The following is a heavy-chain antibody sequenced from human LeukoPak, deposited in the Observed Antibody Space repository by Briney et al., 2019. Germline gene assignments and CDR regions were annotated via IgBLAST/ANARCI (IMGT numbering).Heavy chain of an antibody. CDR2: IYTSGST. Sequence: SETLSLTCTVSGGSISSGSYYWSWIRQPAGKGLEWIGRIYTSGSTNYNPSLKSRVTMSVDTSKNQFSLKLSSVTAADTAVYYCARAPYYYDSNNDAFDIWGQGTMVTVSS. D-gene: IGHD3-22*01. CDR1: GGSISSGSYY. J-gene: IGHJ3*02. V-gene: IGHV4-61*02. CDR3: ARAPYYYDSNNDAFDI.